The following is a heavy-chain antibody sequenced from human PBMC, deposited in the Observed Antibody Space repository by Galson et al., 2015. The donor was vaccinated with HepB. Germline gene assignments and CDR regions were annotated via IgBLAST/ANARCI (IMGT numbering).Heavy chain of an antibody. CDR1: GFTFSSYS. D-gene: IGHD3-10*01. CDR2: ISSSSSYI. V-gene: IGHV3-21*01. CDR3: ARGAVLLWFGESPSGDY. Sequence: SLRLSCAASGFTFSSYSMNWVRQAPGKGLEWVSSISSSSSYIYYADSVKGRFTISRDNAKNSLYLQMNSLRAEDTAVYYCARGAVLLWFGESPSGDYWGQGTLVTVSS. J-gene: IGHJ4*02.